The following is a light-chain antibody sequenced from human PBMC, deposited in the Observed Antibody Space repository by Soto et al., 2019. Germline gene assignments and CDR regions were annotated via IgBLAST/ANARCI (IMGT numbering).Light chain of an antibody. V-gene: IGKV3-20*01. CDR3: QQYGSSRWT. J-gene: IGKJ1*01. Sequence: IVWTQSPGTLSLSPGERATLSCRASQSVSSIYLAWYQQKPGQAPRLLIYGASSRATGIPDRFSGSGSGTDFTLTISRLEPEDFAVYYCQQYGSSRWTFGQGTKVDIK. CDR2: GAS. CDR1: QSVSSIY.